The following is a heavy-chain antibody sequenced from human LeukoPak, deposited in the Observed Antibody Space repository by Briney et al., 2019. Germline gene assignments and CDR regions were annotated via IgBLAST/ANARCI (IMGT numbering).Heavy chain of an antibody. CDR1: GGTLSSYS. D-gene: IGHD4-23*01. CDR3: ARGLSRWSTPTSSYYYRMDV. V-gene: IGHV1-69*13. Sequence: SVKVSCKASGGTLSSYSISWVRQAPGQGLEWMGGIIPIFGSANFAQKFQGRVTITADDSTNTAYMGLSSLRSEDTAFYYCARGLSRWSTPTSSYYYRMDVWGQGTTVVVSS. CDR2: IIPIFGSA. J-gene: IGHJ6*02.